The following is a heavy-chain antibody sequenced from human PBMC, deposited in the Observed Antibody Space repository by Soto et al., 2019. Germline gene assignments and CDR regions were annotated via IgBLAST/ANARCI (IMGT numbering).Heavy chain of an antibody. CDR3: AREGGDSPYDY. J-gene: IGHJ4*02. Sequence: GESLRLPCAASGLTFSDYYMSWIRQAPGKGLEWVSYISSSGSTIYYADSVKGRFTISRDNAKNSLYLQMNSQRAAATAMYYGAREGGDSPYDYWGQGTLVTVSS. CDR1: GLTFSDYY. D-gene: IGHD3-10*01. CDR2: ISSSGSTI. V-gene: IGHV3-11*01.